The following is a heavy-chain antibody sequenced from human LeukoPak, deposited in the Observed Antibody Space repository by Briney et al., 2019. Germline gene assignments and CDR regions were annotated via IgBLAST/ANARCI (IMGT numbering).Heavy chain of an antibody. Sequence: PGGSLRLSCAASGFTFSSYWMHWVRQAPGKGLVWVSRINSDGSSTSYAGSVKGRFTISRDNAKNTLYLQLNSLRAEDTAVYFCARGGSDTAMAHDYWGQGTLVTVSS. CDR1: GFTFSSYW. J-gene: IGHJ4*02. CDR2: INSDGSST. V-gene: IGHV3-74*01. CDR3: ARGGSDTAMAHDY. D-gene: IGHD5-18*01.